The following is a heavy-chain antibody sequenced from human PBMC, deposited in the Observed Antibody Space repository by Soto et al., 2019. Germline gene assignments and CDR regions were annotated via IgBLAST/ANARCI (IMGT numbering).Heavy chain of an antibody. V-gene: IGHV1-18*04. CDR2: ISAYNGNT. CDR3: ARSSGSYQSVYYYGMDV. Sequence: GASVKVSCKASGYTFTSYGISWVRQAPGQGLEWMGWISAYNGNTNYAQKLQGRVTMTTDTSTSTAYMELGSLRSDDTAVYYCARSSGSYQSVYYYGMDVWGQGTTVTVSS. J-gene: IGHJ6*02. D-gene: IGHD3-10*01. CDR1: GYTFTSYG.